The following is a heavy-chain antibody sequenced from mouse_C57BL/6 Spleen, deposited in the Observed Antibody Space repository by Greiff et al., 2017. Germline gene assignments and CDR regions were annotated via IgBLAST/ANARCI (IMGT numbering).Heavy chain of an antibody. J-gene: IGHJ3*01. CDR3: TRNGGTMVTTGFAY. CDR1: GYTFTDYE. D-gene: IGHD2-2*01. CDR2: IDPETGGT. Sequence: QVQLKQSGAELVRPGASVTLSCKASGYTFTDYEMHWVKQTPVHGLEWIGAIDPETGGTAYNQKFKGKAILTADKSSSTAYMELRSLTSEDSAVYYCTRNGGTMVTTGFAYWGQGTLVTVSA. V-gene: IGHV1-15*01.